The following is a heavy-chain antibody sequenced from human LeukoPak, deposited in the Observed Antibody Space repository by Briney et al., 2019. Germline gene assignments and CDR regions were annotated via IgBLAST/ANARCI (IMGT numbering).Heavy chain of an antibody. CDR1: GFTFSSYG. CDR3: ARDGSGYSYGHY. D-gene: IGHD5-18*01. CDR2: IWYDGSNK. Sequence: GGSLRLSCAASGFTFSSYGMHWVRQAPGKGLEWVAVIWYDGSNKYYADSVKGRFTISRDNSKNTLYLQMNSLRAEDTAVYYCARDGSGYSYGHYWGQGTLVTVSS. J-gene: IGHJ4*02. V-gene: IGHV3-33*01.